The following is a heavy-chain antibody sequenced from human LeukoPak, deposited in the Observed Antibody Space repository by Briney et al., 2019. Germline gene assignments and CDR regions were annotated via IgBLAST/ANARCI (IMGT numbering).Heavy chain of an antibody. Sequence: QPGRSLRLSCAASGFTFDDYAMHWVRQAPGKGLEWVSGISWNSGSIGYADSVKGRFTISRDNAKNSLYLQMNSLRAEDTALYYCAKDRAERIDAFDIWGQGTMVTVSS. V-gene: IGHV3-9*01. CDR1: GFTFDDYA. CDR3: AKDRAERIDAFDI. J-gene: IGHJ3*02. CDR2: ISWNSGSI.